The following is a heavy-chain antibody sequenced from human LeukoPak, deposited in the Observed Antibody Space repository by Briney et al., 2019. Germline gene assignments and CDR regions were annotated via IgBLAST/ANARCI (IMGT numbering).Heavy chain of an antibody. Sequence: SETLSLTCAVYGESFSGHYWSWIRQPPGKGLEWIGYIYYSGSTNYNPSLKSRVTISVDTSKNQFSLKLSSVTAADTAVFYCARQSYSSSWGSYYFDYWGQGTLVTVSS. CDR3: ARQSYSSSWGSYYFDY. V-gene: IGHV4-59*08. J-gene: IGHJ4*02. CDR1: GESFSGHY. CDR2: IYYSGST. D-gene: IGHD6-13*01.